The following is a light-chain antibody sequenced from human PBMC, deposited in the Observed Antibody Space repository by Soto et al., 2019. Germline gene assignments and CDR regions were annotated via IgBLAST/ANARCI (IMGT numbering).Light chain of an antibody. V-gene: IGLV2-14*01. Sequence: QSALTQPASVSGSPGQSITISCTGTGSDVGAYSYVYWYQHHPDKAPKLIIYEVFNRPSRVSDRFSGSKSGNTASMTISRLQAEDEADYYCLSYTGSDTLGVFGTGTKLTVL. CDR3: LSYTGSDTLGV. J-gene: IGLJ1*01. CDR1: GSDVGAYSY. CDR2: EVF.